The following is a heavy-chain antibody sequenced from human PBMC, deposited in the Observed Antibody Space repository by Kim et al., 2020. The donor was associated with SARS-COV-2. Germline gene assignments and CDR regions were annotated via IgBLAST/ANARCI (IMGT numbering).Heavy chain of an antibody. CDR3: ARHERPIAWFGELMGWFDP. CDR2: IYYSGST. CDR1: GGSISSYY. J-gene: IGHJ5*02. Sequence: SEILSLTCTVSGGSISSYYWSWIRQPPGKGLEWIGYIYYSGSTNYNPSLKSRVTISVDTSKNQFSLKLSSVTAADTAVYYCARHERPIAWFGELMGWFDPWGQGTLVTVSS. D-gene: IGHD3-10*01. V-gene: IGHV4-59*08.